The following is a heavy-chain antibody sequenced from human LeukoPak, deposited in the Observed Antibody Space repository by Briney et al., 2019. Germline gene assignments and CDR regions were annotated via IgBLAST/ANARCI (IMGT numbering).Heavy chain of an antibody. CDR2: ISAYNGNT. V-gene: IGHV1-18*01. Sequence: AASVKVSCKASGYTFTSYGIGWVRQAPGQGLEWMGWISAYNGNTNYAQKLQGRVTMTTDTSTSTAYMELRSLRSDDTAVYYCASAYGDYGNWFDPWGQGTLVTVSS. CDR1: GYTFTSYG. CDR3: ASAYGDYGNWFDP. D-gene: IGHD4-17*01. J-gene: IGHJ5*02.